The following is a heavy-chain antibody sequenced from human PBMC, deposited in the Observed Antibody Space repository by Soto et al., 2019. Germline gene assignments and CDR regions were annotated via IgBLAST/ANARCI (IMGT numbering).Heavy chain of an antibody. J-gene: IGHJ6*02. Sequence: SVKVSCKASGGTFSSYAISWVRQAPGQGLEWMGGIIPIFGTANYAQKFQSRVTITADESTSTAYMELSSLRSEDTAVYYCASSYGSGSYYRGMTYYYYGMDVWGQGTTVTVSS. CDR3: ASSYGSGSYYRGMTYYYYGMDV. D-gene: IGHD3-10*01. V-gene: IGHV1-69*13. CDR2: IIPIFGTA. CDR1: GGTFSSYA.